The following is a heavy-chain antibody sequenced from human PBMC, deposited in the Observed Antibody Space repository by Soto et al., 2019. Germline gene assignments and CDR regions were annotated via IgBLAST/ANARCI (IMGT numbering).Heavy chain of an antibody. V-gene: IGHV4-34*01. CDR1: GGSFSGYY. CDR2: INHSGST. D-gene: IGHD2-8*02. J-gene: IGHJ4*01. Sequence: ASETLSLTCAVYGGSFSGYYWTWIRQPPGTGLEWIGEINHSGSTSYNPSLKRRVTISVDTSKNQFSLKLTSVTAADTAGYYCARDIITGRIDYWGQVTLVTVS. CDR3: ARDIITGRIDY.